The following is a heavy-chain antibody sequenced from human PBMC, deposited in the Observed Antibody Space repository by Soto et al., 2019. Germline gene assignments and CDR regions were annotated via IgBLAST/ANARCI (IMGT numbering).Heavy chain of an antibody. CDR2: ISGSGGST. CDR3: AKHYYYGSGSYYMYYFDY. CDR1: GFTFSSYA. D-gene: IGHD3-10*01. V-gene: IGHV3-23*01. Sequence: GGSLRLSCAASGFTFSSYAMSWVRQAPGKGLEWVSAISGSGGSTYYADSVKGRFTISRDNSKNTLYLQMNSLRAEDTAVYYCAKHYYYGSGSYYMYYFDYWGQGTLVTSPQ. J-gene: IGHJ4*02.